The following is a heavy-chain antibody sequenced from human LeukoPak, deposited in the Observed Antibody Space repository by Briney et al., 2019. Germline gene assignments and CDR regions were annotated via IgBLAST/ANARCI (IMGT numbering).Heavy chain of an antibody. CDR2: INYSGTT. CDR1: GGSLSSSSYD. CDR3: ARERDTGSNHAEICYDI. J-gene: IGHJ3*02. D-gene: IGHD1-26*01. Sequence: SETLSLTCTVSGGSLSSSSYDWGWIRQPPGKGLEWIGSINYSGTTYCSPSLKSRLTKSVDTSKNQFSLKLTSATAADTAVYYCARERDTGSNHAEICYDIGGQGTMVTVS. V-gene: IGHV4-39*07.